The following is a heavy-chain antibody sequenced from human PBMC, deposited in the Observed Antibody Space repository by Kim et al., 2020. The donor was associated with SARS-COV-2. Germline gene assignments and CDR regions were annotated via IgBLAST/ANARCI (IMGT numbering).Heavy chain of an antibody. CDR3: SRDPRTVTMFSPDP. Sequence: AYPCKGRFTISSCNAKNSLYLQMNSLRAEDTAVYYCSRDPRTVTMFSPDPWGQGTLVTVSS. J-gene: IGHJ5*02. D-gene: IGHD3-9*01. V-gene: IGHV3-21*01.